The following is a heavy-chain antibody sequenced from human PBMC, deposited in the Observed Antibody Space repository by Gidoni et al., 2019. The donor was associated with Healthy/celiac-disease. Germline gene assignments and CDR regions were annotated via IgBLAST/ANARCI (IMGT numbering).Heavy chain of an antibody. CDR2: IYYSGST. J-gene: IGHJ4*02. CDR1: GGSLSSGGYY. Sequence: QVQLQASGPGLVKPSQTLSLTCTVSGGSLSSGGYYWSWIRQHPGKGLEWIGYIYYSGSTYYNPSLKSRVTISVDTSKNQFSLKLSSVTAADTAVYYCARLGTGPGEEYYFDYWGQGTLVTVSS. V-gene: IGHV4-31*03. D-gene: IGHD7-27*01. CDR3: ARLGTGPGEEYYFDY.